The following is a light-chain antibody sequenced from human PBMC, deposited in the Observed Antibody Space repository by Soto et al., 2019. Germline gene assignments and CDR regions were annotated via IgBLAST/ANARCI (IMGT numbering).Light chain of an antibody. CDR1: QSVSSSY. CDR3: QQYCSSPMYT. V-gene: IGKV3-20*01. Sequence: EIVLTQSPGTLSLSPGERATLSCRASQSVSSSYLAWYQQKPGQAPRLLIYGASSRATGIPDRFSGSGSGTDFTLTISRLEAVDVAVYYCQQYCSSPMYTFGQGNKLEIK. CDR2: GAS. J-gene: IGKJ2*01.